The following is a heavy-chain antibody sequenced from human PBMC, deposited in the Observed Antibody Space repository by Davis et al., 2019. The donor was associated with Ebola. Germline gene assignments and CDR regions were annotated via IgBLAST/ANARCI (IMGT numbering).Heavy chain of an antibody. Sequence: SETLSLTCTVSGGSISSYYWSWIRQPPGKGLEWIGYIYYSGSTNYNPSLKCRVTISVDTSKNQFSLKLSSVTAADTAVYYCARDSMVQGVLYYYGMDVWGQGTTVTVSS. D-gene: IGHD3-10*01. V-gene: IGHV4-59*01. CDR1: GGSISSYY. J-gene: IGHJ6*02. CDR3: ARDSMVQGVLYYYGMDV. CDR2: IYYSGST.